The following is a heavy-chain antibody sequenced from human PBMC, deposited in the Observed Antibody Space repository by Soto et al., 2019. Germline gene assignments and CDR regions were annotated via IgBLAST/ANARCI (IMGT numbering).Heavy chain of an antibody. CDR1: GYTFTSYY. V-gene: IGHV1-46*01. J-gene: IGHJ6*02. CDR2: INPSGGST. D-gene: IGHD6-6*01. CDR3: ARDQEGSSSSGYYGMDV. Sequence: ASVKVSCKASGYTFTSYYMHWVRQAPGQGLEWMGIINPSGGSTSCAQKFQGRVAMTRDTSTSTVYMELSSLRSEDTAVYYCARDQEGSSSSGYYGMDVWGQGTTVTVSS.